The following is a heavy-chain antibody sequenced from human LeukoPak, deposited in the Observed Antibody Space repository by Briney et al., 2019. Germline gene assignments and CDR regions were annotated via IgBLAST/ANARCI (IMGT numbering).Heavy chain of an antibody. D-gene: IGHD5-24*01. CDR3: ARGDGYNFFDY. J-gene: IGHJ4*02. Sequence: GGPLRLSCAVSGFSVTNNYMSWVRQAPAKGLEWVSVFYVGGATYYADSVKGRFTISRDNSENALYLQTKSLRAEDTAVYYCARGDGYNFFDYWGQGTLVTVSS. V-gene: IGHV3-53*01. CDR1: GFSVTNNY. CDR2: FYVGGAT.